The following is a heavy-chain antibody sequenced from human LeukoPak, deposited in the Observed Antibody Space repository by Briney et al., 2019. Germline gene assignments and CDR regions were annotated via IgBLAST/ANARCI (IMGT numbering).Heavy chain of an antibody. CDR1: GYTFTSYA. D-gene: IGHD1-26*01. V-gene: IGHV1-18*01. J-gene: IGHJ4*02. CDR3: ASFSPTTATFDY. Sequence: ASVKVSCKASGYTFTSYAMNWVRQAPGQGLEWMGWISGYNGNTNYAQKLQGRVTMTTDTSTSTAYMELTSLRSDDTAVYYCASFSPTTATFDYWGQGTLVTVSS. CDR2: ISGYNGNT.